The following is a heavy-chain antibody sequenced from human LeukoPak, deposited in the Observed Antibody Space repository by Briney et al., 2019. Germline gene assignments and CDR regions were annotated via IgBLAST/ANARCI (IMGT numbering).Heavy chain of an antibody. CDR2: ISSSSSTI. J-gene: IGHJ6*02. Sequence: PGGSLRLSCAGSEFTFSSYAMSWVRQAPGKGLEWVSYISSSSSTIYYADSVKGRFTISRDNAKNSLYLQMNSLRAEDTAVYYCARDRYGGSGSYYSYYYGMDVWGQGTTVTVSS. D-gene: IGHD3-10*01. CDR1: EFTFSSYA. V-gene: IGHV3-48*01. CDR3: ARDRYGGSGSYYSYYYGMDV.